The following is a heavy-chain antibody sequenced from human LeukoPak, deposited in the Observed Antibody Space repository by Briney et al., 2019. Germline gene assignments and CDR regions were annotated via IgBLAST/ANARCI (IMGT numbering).Heavy chain of an antibody. J-gene: IGHJ2*01. CDR2: IYSGGST. CDR3: ARDRRYYDSSGYYPYWYFDL. Sequence: GGSLRLSCAASGFTVSSNYMSWVRQAPGKGLEWVSVIYSGGSTYYADSVKGRFTISRDNSKNTLYLQMNSLRAEDTAVYYCARDRRYYDSSGYYPYWYFDLWGRGTLVTVPS. V-gene: IGHV3-66*01. CDR1: GFTVSSNY. D-gene: IGHD3-22*01.